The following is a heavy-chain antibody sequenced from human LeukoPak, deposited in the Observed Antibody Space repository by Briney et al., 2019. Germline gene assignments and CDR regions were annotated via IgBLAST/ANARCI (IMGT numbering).Heavy chain of an antibody. J-gene: IGHJ4*02. V-gene: IGHV3-7*01. D-gene: IGHD3-10*01. CDR2: IIQDGSGK. CDR1: GFTFSQYC. Sequence: QPGGSLRLSCAASGFTFSQYCMTWVRQAPGKGLEWVAEIIQDGSGKYYGDSVKGRFTISRDNAKNSVYLQMNSLRAEDTAVYYCATSDYYDSGRGGVSPSDHWGQGTPVTVSS. CDR3: ATSDYYDSGRGGVSPSDH.